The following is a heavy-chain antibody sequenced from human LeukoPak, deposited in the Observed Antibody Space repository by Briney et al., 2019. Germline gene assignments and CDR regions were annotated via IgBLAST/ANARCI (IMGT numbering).Heavy chain of an antibody. Sequence: ASVKVSCKASGYTFTSYGISWVRQAPGQGLEWMGWISAYNGNTNYAQKLQGRVTMTTDTSTSTAYMELRSLGSDDTAVYYCARGHAVLRYFDWLLRPPDYWGQGTLVTVSS. CDR1: GYTFTSYG. CDR2: ISAYNGNT. J-gene: IGHJ4*02. D-gene: IGHD3-9*01. V-gene: IGHV1-18*01. CDR3: ARGHAVLRYFDWLLRPPDY.